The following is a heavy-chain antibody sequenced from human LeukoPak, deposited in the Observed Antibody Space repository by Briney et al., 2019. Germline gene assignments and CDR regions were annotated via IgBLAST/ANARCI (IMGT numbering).Heavy chain of an antibody. J-gene: IGHJ5*02. CDR1: GFTVSSNY. V-gene: IGHV3-66*01. CDR2: IYSGGST. Sequence: GGSLRLSCAASGFTVSSNYMSWVRQAPGKGREWVSVIYSGGSTYYADSVKGRFTISRDNSKNTLYLQMNSLRAEDTAVYYCARALNWFDPGAREPWSPSPQ. CDR3: ARALNWFDP.